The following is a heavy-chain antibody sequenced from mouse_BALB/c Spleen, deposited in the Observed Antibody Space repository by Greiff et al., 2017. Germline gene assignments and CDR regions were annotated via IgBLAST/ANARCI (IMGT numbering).Heavy chain of an antibody. CDR3: AREAYYGNHSYYFDY. CDR1: GYTFSSYW. V-gene: IGHV1-9*01. D-gene: IGHD2-10*01. CDR2: ILPGSGST. Sequence: QVQLQQSGAELMKPGASVKISCKATGYTFSSYWIEWVKQRPGHGLEWIGEILPGSGSTNYNEKFKGKATFTADTSSNTAYMQLSSLTSEDSAVYDCAREAYYGNHSYYFDYWGQGTTLTVSS. J-gene: IGHJ2*01.